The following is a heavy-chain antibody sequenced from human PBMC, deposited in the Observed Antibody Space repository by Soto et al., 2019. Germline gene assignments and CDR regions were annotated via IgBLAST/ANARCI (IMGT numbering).Heavy chain of an antibody. CDR1: GFTVSSNY. V-gene: IGHV3-53*01. D-gene: IGHD3-3*01. CDR3: ASGGITIFGVVIGPLDY. CDR2: IYSGGST. Sequence: AGGSLRLSCAASGFTVSSNYMSWVRQAPGKGLEWVSVIYSGGSTYYADSVKGRFTISRDNSKNTLYLQMNSLRAEDTAVYYCASGGITIFGVVIGPLDYWGQGTLVTVSS. J-gene: IGHJ4*02.